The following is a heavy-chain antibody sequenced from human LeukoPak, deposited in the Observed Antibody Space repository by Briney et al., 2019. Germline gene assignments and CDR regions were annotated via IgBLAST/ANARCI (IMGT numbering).Heavy chain of an antibody. V-gene: IGHV3-15*01. J-gene: IGHJ4*02. CDR1: GFTFSKAW. CDR3: TTEDRSSGWYFLSESVDY. CDR2: IKTKTDGGTT. D-gene: IGHD6-19*01. Sequence: TPGGSLRLSCAASGFTFSKAWMSWLRQAPGKGLEWVGRIKTKTDGGTTDYAAPVKGRFTISRDDSKNTLYLEVNSLKTEDTAVYYRTTEDRSSGWYFLSESVDYWGQGTLVTVSS.